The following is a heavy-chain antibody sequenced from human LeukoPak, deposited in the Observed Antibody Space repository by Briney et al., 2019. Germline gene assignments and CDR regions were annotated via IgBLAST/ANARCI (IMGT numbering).Heavy chain of an antibody. J-gene: IGHJ4*02. CDR3: AREARATPYF. V-gene: IGHV3-11*01. CDR1: GFRFSGHY. CDR2: ISNSGGIV. Sequence: GGSLRLSCAASGFRFSGHYMSWIRQAPGKGLEWISYISNSGGIVYYADSVKGRFTISRDNAKNSLYLQMNSLRAEDTAFYYCAREARATPYFGGQGTVVTVSS. D-gene: IGHD1-26*01.